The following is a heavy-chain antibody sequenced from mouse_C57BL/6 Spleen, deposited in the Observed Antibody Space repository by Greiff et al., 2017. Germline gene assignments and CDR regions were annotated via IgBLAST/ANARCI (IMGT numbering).Heavy chain of an antibody. J-gene: IGHJ2*01. D-gene: IGHD4-1*01. Sequence: QVQLQQPGAELVKPGASVKLSCKASGYTFTSYWMHWVKQRPGQGLEWIGMIHPNSGSTNYNEKLKSKATLTVDKSSSTAYMQLSSLTSEDSAVYYCARRLGPPVDYWGQGTTLTVSS. CDR3: ARRLGPPVDY. V-gene: IGHV1-64*01. CDR1: GYTFTSYW. CDR2: IHPNSGST.